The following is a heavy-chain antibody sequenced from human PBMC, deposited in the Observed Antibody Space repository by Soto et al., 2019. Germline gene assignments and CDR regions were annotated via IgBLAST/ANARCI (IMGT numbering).Heavy chain of an antibody. CDR2: TYYRAKWFN. J-gene: IGHJ4*02. D-gene: IGHD6-19*01. CDR1: GDSVSRNSAA. CDR3: VSETRTEGGTRGYFDY. V-gene: IGHV6-1*01. Sequence: QVQLQQSGPGLVKPSQTLSLTCAISGDSVSRNSAAWSWIRQSPSRGLEWLGRTYYRAKWFNDSALFVKSRININPDNSKKQFSLQLNSVTPEDTAVYYCVSETRTEGGTRGYFDYWGQGTMVTVSS.